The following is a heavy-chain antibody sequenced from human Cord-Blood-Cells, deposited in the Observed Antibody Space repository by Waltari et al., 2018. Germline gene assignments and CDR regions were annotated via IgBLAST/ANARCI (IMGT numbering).Heavy chain of an antibody. J-gene: IGHJ3*02. CDR1: GYTFTGYY. CDR2: SNPSRGGT. CDR3: AREATIFGVVIILNAFDI. D-gene: IGHD3-3*01. V-gene: IGHV1-2*02. Sequence: QVQLVQSGAEVKKPGASVKVSCKASGYTFTGYYMHWVRQAPGQGLEWMGGSNPSRGGTNVSQKFQGRVTMTRDTSISTAYMELSRLRSDDTAVYYCAREATIFGVVIILNAFDIWGQGTMVTVSS.